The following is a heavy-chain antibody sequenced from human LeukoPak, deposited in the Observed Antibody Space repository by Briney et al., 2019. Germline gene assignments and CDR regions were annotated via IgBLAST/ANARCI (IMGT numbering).Heavy chain of an antibody. J-gene: IGHJ4*02. CDR3: ARESMVVKKNLEY. CDR1: GFTFSSYA. D-gene: IGHD2-15*01. V-gene: IGHV3-23*01. Sequence: GGSLRLSCAASGFTFSSYAMSWVRQAPGKVLEWVSVISGSGGSTYYADSVKGRFTISGDNSKNALYLQMNSLRADNTAVYYCARESMVVKKNLEYWGEIILVTVS. CDR2: ISGSGGST.